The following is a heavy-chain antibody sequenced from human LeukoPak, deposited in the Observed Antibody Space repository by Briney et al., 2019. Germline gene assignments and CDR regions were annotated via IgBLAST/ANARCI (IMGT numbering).Heavy chain of an antibody. CDR1: GFTFSSYS. Sequence: GGSLRLSCAASGFTFSSYSMNWVRQAPGKGLEWVSYISSSSTIYYADSVKGRFTISRDNAKNSLYLQMNSLRAEDTAVYYCASVPQMATMVDWGQGTLVTVSS. CDR3: ASVPQMATMVD. J-gene: IGHJ4*02. CDR2: ISSSSTI. V-gene: IGHV3-48*04. D-gene: IGHD5-24*01.